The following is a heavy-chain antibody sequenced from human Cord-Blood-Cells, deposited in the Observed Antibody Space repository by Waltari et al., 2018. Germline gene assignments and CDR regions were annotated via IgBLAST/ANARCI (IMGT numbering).Heavy chain of an antibody. CDR2: IHPGDSDT. CDR1: GYSFTSYW. Sequence: EVQLVQSGAEVKKPGESLKISCKGSGYSFTSYWIGWVRQMPGKGLEWMGIIHPGDSDTRYSPAFQGQVTISADKSISTAYLQWSSLKASDTAMYYCARLEADYYDSSGYYFDYWGQGTLVTVSS. V-gene: IGHV5-51*01. CDR3: ARLEADYYDSSGYYFDY. J-gene: IGHJ4*02. D-gene: IGHD3-22*01.